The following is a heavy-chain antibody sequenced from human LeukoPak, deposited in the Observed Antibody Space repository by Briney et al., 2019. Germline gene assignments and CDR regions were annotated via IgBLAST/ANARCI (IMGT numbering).Heavy chain of an antibody. CDR3: AKDTLSGDSSGNDAFDI. D-gene: IGHD3-22*01. CDR1: GFTFSSYG. Sequence: GGSLRLSCAASGFTFSSYGMHWVRQAPGKGLEWVAVIWYDGSNKYYADSVKGRFTTSRDNSKNTLYLQMNSLRAEDTAVYYCAKDTLSGDSSGNDAFDIWGQGTMVTVSS. J-gene: IGHJ3*02. CDR2: IWYDGSNK. V-gene: IGHV3-33*06.